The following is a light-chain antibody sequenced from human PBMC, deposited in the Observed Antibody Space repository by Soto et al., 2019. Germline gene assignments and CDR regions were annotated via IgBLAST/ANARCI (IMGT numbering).Light chain of an antibody. Sequence: QSVLTQPPSMSGAPGQRATISCTGSSSNIGAGYDVHWYQQHPGTAPKLLIFDNNNRPSGVPDRFSGSKSDTSASLAITGLQAEDEADYYCQSFDTSLSGFVVFGGGTKLTVL. CDR1: SSNIGAGYD. CDR2: DNN. J-gene: IGLJ2*01. CDR3: QSFDTSLSGFVV. V-gene: IGLV1-40*01.